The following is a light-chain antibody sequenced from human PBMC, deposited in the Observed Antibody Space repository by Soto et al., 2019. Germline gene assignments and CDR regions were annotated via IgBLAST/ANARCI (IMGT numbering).Light chain of an antibody. J-gene: IGKJ1*01. V-gene: IGKV2D-29*01. Sequence: IVMTQTPLSLSVTPGQPASISCKSSQSLLHSDGKTYLYWYLQKPGQAPQLLMYEVSNRFSGVPERFSGSGSGTDFTLEISRVEADDVGVYYCMQTIQRRTFGQGTKVEIK. CDR1: QSLLHSDGKTY. CDR3: MQTIQRRT. CDR2: EVS.